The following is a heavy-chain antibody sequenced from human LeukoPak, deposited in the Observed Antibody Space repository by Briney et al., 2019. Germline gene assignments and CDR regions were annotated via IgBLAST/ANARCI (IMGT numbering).Heavy chain of an antibody. V-gene: IGHV3-30*03. D-gene: IGHD1-26*01. Sequence: AGSLSLPCAASGFSFRNYGMQWVRQHPPKEREGVAVVFDGGSNEYYEESVKGRFTISGDKSKNKLSLQMTNVTAEDTAVYYCATDVSGRLNDDYWGPGTLVTVSS. J-gene: IGHJ4*02. CDR1: GFSFRNYG. CDR3: ATDVSGRLNDDY. CDR2: VFDGGSNE.